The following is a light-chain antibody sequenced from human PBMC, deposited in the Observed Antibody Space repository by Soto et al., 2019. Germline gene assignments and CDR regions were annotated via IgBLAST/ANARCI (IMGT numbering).Light chain of an antibody. CDR2: GAS. Sequence: EIVLTQSPATLSLSPGERATLSCRASQSVSSYLAWYRQKPGQAPRLLIYGASNRATGIPDKFNGSGSGTDFTLTISRLEPEDFAMYYCQQYGSPPRTFGQGTKVDIK. J-gene: IGKJ1*01. V-gene: IGKV3-20*01. CDR1: QSVSSY. CDR3: QQYGSPPRT.